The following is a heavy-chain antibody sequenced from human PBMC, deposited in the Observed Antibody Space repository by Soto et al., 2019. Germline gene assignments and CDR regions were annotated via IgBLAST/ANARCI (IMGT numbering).Heavy chain of an antibody. CDR3: ARPTRQWLGLRYYYGMDV. J-gene: IGHJ6*02. D-gene: IGHD6-19*01. V-gene: IGHV4-34*01. Sequence: QVQLQQWGAGLLKPSETLSLTCAVYGGSFSGYYWSWIRQPPGKGLEWIGEINHSGTTNYNPSLKSRVTISVDTSKNQFSLNLSSVTAADTAVYYCARPTRQWLGLRYYYGMDVWGQGTTVTVSS. CDR1: GGSFSGYY. CDR2: INHSGTT.